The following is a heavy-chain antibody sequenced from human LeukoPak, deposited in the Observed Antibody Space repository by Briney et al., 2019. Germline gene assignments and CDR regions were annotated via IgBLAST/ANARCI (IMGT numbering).Heavy chain of an antibody. Sequence: PGGSLRLSCAATGFTFRKYWMSWVRQTIGKGLECVAKIKEDGSEKHYVDSVKGRFTISRDNAKNSLYLQMNSLRADDTAVYYCARDPEGGDYYYYMDVWGKGTTVTVSS. CDR1: GFTFRKYW. V-gene: IGHV3-7*01. D-gene: IGHD2-21*01. CDR3: ARDPEGGDYYYYMDV. J-gene: IGHJ6*03. CDR2: IKEDGSEK.